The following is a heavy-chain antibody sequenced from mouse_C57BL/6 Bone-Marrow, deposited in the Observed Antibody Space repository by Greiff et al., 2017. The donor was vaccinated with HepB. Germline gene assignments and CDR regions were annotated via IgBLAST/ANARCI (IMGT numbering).Heavy chain of an antibody. Sequence: QVQLQQSGAELARPGASVKLSCKASGYTFTSYGISWVKQRTGQGLEWIGEIYPRSGNTYYNEKFKGKATLTADKSSSTAYMELRSLTSEDSAVYFCASPFYYGSSHWYFDVWGTGTTVTVSS. CDR1: GYTFTSYG. V-gene: IGHV1-81*01. CDR2: IYPRSGNT. J-gene: IGHJ1*03. D-gene: IGHD1-1*01. CDR3: ASPFYYGSSHWYFDV.